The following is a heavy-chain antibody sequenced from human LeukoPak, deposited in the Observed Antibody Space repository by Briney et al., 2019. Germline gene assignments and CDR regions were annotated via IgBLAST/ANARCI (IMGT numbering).Heavy chain of an antibody. D-gene: IGHD2-2*01. J-gene: IGHJ4*02. V-gene: IGHV4-39*07. CDR2: IYYSGST. CDR1: GGSISSSSYY. CDR3: AGEEIGDLSRYFDY. Sequence: SETLSLTCTVSGGSISSSSYYWGWIRQPPGKGLEWIGSIYYSGSTYYNPSLKSRVTISVDTSKNQFSLKLSSVTAADTAVYYCAGEEIGDLSRYFDYWGQGTLVTVSS.